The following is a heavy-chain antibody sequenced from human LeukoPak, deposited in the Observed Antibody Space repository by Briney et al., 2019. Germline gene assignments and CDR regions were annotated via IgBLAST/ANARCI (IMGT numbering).Heavy chain of an antibody. CDR2: IYDSGTT. D-gene: IGHD2-21*02. Sequence: SETLSLTCTVSGVSISSYYWNWIRQPPGKGLEWIGYIYDSGTTNYIPSLKSRVTMSVDSSKNQFSLKLTSVTAADTAVYYCARSVVVTATLRYHYGMDVWGQGTTVTVSS. V-gene: IGHV4-59*01. CDR3: ARSVVVTATLRYHYGMDV. CDR1: GVSISSYY. J-gene: IGHJ6*02.